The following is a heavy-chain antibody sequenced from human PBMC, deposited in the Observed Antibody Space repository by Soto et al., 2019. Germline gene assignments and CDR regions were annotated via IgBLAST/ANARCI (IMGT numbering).Heavy chain of an antibody. CDR1: GGTFSSYA. V-gene: IGHV1-69*01. Sequence: QVQLVQSGAEVKKPWSSVKVSCKASGGTFSSYAISWVRQAPGQGLEWMGGIIPIFGTANYAQKFQGRVKITADETTSAADMELSCLISEDTALYYCARDWSDPPDSSARFWCQGTLVTVSS. D-gene: IGHD6-25*01. CDR3: ARDWSDPPDSSARF. J-gene: IGHJ4*02. CDR2: IIPIFGTA.